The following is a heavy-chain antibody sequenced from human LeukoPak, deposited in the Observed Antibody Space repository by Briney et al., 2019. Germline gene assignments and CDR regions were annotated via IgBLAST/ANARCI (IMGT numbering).Heavy chain of an antibody. CDR1: GFTSRNYW. J-gene: IGHJ4*02. CDR3: ATYKNQPHTLFFDF. D-gene: IGHD1-1*01. V-gene: IGHV3-7*02. Sequence: PGGSLRLSCAASGFTSRNYWMNWVRQAPGKGLEWVANINEDGSEKNYVDSVKGQFTTSRDNARNSLSLQMNSLRSEDTAVYYCATYKNQPHTLFFDFWGQGALVTVSA. CDR2: INEDGSEK.